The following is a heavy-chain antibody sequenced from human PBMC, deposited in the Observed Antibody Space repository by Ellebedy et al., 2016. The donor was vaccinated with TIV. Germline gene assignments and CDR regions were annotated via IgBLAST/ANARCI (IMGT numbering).Heavy chain of an antibody. Sequence: GESLKISCAASGFTFDSYAMHWVRQAPGKGLEWVAVISHDGSSQYYADSVKGRFTISRDNSMTTLYLEMNSLRAEDTAVYYCARDLDKSSGWYGGAAYWGQGTQVTVSS. CDR1: GFTFDSYA. V-gene: IGHV3-30-3*01. D-gene: IGHD6-19*01. J-gene: IGHJ4*02. CDR2: ISHDGSSQ. CDR3: ARDLDKSSGWYGGAAY.